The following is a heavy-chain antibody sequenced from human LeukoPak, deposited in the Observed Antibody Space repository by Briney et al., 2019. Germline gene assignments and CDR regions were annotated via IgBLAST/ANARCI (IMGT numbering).Heavy chain of an antibody. CDR1: GGTFSSYA. Sequence: GASVKVSCKASGGTFSSYAISWVRQAPGQGHEWMGGIIPIFGTANYAQKFQGRVTITTDEPTTTAYMKLSSLRSEDTAVYYCASPTTYDFWSGYYMFDYWGQGTLVTVSS. CDR2: IIPIFGTA. D-gene: IGHD3-3*01. J-gene: IGHJ4*02. CDR3: ASPTTYDFWSGYYMFDY. V-gene: IGHV1-69*05.